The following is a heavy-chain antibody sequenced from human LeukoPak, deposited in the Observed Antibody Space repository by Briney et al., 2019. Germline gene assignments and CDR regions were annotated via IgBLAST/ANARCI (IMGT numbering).Heavy chain of an antibody. J-gene: IGHJ3*02. D-gene: IGHD6-19*01. V-gene: IGHV4-39*01. CDR3: ARLRPGIAVGGDAFDI. CDR2: IYYSGST. Sequence: WVRQPPGKGLEWIGSIYYSGSTYYNPSLKSRVTISVDTSKNQFSLKLSSVTAADTAVYYCARLRPGIAVGGDAFDIWGQGTMVTVSS.